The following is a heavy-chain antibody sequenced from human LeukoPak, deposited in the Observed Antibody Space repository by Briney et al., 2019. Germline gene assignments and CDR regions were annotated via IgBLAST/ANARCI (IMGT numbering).Heavy chain of an antibody. Sequence: GASVKVSCKASGYTFTSYYMHWVRQAPGQGVEWTGMINPSDGSTNYARNFQGRVTMTRDTSTSTVYMELSSLRSEDTAVYYCARVVADSSGWETLDYWGQGTLVTVSS. D-gene: IGHD6-19*01. V-gene: IGHV1-46*01. J-gene: IGHJ4*02. CDR3: ARVVADSSGWETLDY. CDR2: INPSDGST. CDR1: GYTFTSYY.